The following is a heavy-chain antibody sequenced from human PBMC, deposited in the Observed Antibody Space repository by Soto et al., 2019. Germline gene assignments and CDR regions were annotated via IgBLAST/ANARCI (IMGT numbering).Heavy chain of an antibody. J-gene: IGHJ4*02. Sequence: QVVESGGGLVPPGGSLRLSCAASGFPFTNYWMNWVRQTPGKGLMWVSRISPDGSDVGYSDSVEGRFTVSRDNAKNPLYLQMHSLRSEDTAMDYCAGWGHLVPVAPSVFARWGQRTLV. CDR1: GFPFTNYW. CDR3: AGWGHLVPVAPSVFAR. D-gene: IGHD3-16*01. CDR2: ISPDGSDV. V-gene: IGHV3-74*01.